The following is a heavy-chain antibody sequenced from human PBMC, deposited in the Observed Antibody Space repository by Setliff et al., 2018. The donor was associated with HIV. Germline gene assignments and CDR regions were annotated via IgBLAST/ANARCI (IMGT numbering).Heavy chain of an antibody. CDR3: ARYKCINFACVGFDI. CDR2: INHSGST. V-gene: IGHV4-39*07. CDR1: GGSVRRSSYY. Sequence: SETLSLTCTVSGGSVRRSSYYWGWVRQPPGKGLEWIGQINHSGSTNYNPSLQSRVTISVDTSKKQFSLKLTSVTAADTAVYYCARYKCINFACVGFDIWGQGTVVTVSS. D-gene: IGHD3-9*01. J-gene: IGHJ3*02.